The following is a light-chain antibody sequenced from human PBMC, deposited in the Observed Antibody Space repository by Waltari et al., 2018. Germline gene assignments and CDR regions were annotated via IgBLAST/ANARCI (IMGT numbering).Light chain of an antibody. Sequence: QSALTQPASVSGSPGPSITISCPGTSSDVGGYKYFPWYQQHPDKAPKLMLYDVNNRPSGVSNRFSGSKSGNTASLTISSLQAEDEADYYCSSYTSSTIPVFGTGTKVTVL. CDR3: SSYTSSTIPV. CDR2: DVN. J-gene: IGLJ1*01. CDR1: SSDVGGYKY. V-gene: IGLV2-14*03.